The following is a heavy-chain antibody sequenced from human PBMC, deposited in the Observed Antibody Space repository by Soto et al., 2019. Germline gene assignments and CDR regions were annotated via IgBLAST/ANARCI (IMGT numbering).Heavy chain of an antibody. Sequence: SLTSTVAGGNSSTLNYWRILKNKSPDMGLDWIGHIYNGGSTYNNPSLESRVTMSVDTSKNQLSLALSSVSAADIAVYYGARGPSGEKVDTWGQGTLLTV. CDR2: IYNGGST. J-gene: IGHJ5*02. V-gene: IGHV4-30-4*01. D-gene: IGHD3-10*01. CDR3: ARGPSGEKVDT. CDR1: GGNSSTLNYW.